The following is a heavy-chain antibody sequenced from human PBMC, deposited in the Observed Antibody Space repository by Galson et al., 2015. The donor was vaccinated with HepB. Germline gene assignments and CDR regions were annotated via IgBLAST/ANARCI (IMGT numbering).Heavy chain of an antibody. Sequence: SLRLSCAASGFTFDDYAMHWVRQAPGKGLEWVSGISWNSGSIGYADSVKGRFTISRDNAKNSLYLQMNSLRAEDTALYYCAKDKGFGEDYYYMDVWGKGTTVTVSS. CDR2: ISWNSGSI. J-gene: IGHJ6*03. CDR1: GFTFDDYA. D-gene: IGHD3-10*01. V-gene: IGHV3-9*01. CDR3: AKDKGFGEDYYYMDV.